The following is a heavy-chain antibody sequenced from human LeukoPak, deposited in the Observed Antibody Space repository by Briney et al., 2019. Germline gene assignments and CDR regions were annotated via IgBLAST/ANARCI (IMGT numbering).Heavy chain of an antibody. J-gene: IGHJ4*02. V-gene: IGHV4-39*07. Sequence: PSETLSLTCTVSGGSISSSNYYWGWIRQPPGKGLEWIGSIYYSGSTYYSPSLKSRVTISVDTSKNQFSLKLRSVTAADTAVYYCARVTGYVIEDYFDYWGQGTLVTVSS. CDR2: IYYSGST. CDR3: ARVTGYVIEDYFDY. D-gene: IGHD3-22*01. CDR1: GGSISSSNYY.